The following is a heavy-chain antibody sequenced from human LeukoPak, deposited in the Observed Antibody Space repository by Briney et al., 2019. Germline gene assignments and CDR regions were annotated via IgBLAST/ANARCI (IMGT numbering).Heavy chain of an antibody. J-gene: IGHJ4*02. Sequence: SCKASGYTFTSYYMHWVRQAPGKGLEWVAVISYDGSNKYYADSVKGRFTISRDNSKNTLYLQMNSLRAEDTAVYYCARDIHSSGYYFDYWGQGTLVTVSP. CDR3: ARDIHSSGYYFDY. CDR1: GYTFTSYY. D-gene: IGHD3-22*01. V-gene: IGHV3-30-3*01. CDR2: ISYDGSNK.